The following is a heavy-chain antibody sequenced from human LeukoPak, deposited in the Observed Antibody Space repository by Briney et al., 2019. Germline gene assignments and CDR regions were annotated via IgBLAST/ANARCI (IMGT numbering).Heavy chain of an antibody. J-gene: IGHJ4*02. Sequence: ASVKVSCKASGYTFTSYYMHWLRQAPGQGLEWMGIVNPSGDSTNYAQNFQGRVTMTRDTSISTAYMELSRLRSDDTAVYYCARDSIYGSGSYYPFDYWGQGTLVTVSS. D-gene: IGHD3-10*01. CDR1: GYTFTSYY. V-gene: IGHV1-46*01. CDR2: VNPSGDST. CDR3: ARDSIYGSGSYYPFDY.